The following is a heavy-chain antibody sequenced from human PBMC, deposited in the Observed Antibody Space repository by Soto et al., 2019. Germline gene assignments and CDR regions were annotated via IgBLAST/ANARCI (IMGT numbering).Heavy chain of an antibody. CDR1: GGSISSYY. V-gene: IGHV4-59*12. D-gene: IGHD4-17*01. Sequence: ETLSLTCTVSGGSISSYYWSWIRQPPGKGLEWIGYIYFRGTTNYNPSLKSRVTMSADTSKNQFSLKLSSVTAADTAVYYCARGVTTGDDYWGQGTLVTVSS. CDR3: ARGVTTGDDY. J-gene: IGHJ4*02. CDR2: IYFRGTT.